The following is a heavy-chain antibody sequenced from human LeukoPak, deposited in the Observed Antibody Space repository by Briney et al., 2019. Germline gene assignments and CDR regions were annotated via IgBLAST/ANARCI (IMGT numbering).Heavy chain of an antibody. CDR1: GGSISSYY. V-gene: IGHV4-59*01. J-gene: IGHJ5*02. CDR2: IYYSGST. CDR3: ARVQYGSGSYFNWFDP. Sequence: SETLSLTCTVSGGSISSYYWSWIRQPPGKGLEWIGYIYYSGSTNYNPSLKSRVTISVGTSKNQFSLKLSSVTAADAAVYYCARVQYGSGSYFNWFDPWGQGTLVTVSS. D-gene: IGHD3-10*01.